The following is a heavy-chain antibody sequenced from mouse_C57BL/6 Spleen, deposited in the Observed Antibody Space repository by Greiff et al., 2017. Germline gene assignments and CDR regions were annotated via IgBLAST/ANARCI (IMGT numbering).Heavy chain of an antibody. CDR3: ARDGWLLRGY. D-gene: IGHD2-3*01. Sequence: EVQLQQSGPELVKPGASVKISCKASGYTFTDYYMNWVKQSHGKSLEWIGDINPNNGGTSYNQKFKGKATLTVDKSSSTAYMELRSLTSEDSAVYYCARDGWLLRGYWGQGTTLTVSS. CDR1: GYTFTDYY. V-gene: IGHV1-26*01. J-gene: IGHJ2*01. CDR2: INPNNGGT.